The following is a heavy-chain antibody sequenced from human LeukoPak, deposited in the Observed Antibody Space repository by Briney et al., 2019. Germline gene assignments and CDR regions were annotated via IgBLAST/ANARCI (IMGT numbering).Heavy chain of an antibody. CDR3: AHFGVCCSSSSCRKSNWFDP. CDR2: IYWDDDK. V-gene: IGHV2-5*02. D-gene: IGHD2-2*01. Sequence: SGPTLVKPTQTLTLTCTFSGFSLTTSGVGVGWIRQPPGKALEWLALIYWDDDKRYSPSLKSRLAITKDTSKNQVVLTMTNMDPVDTATYYCAHFGVCCSSSSCRKSNWFDPWGQGTLVTVSS. J-gene: IGHJ5*02. CDR1: GFSLTTSGVG.